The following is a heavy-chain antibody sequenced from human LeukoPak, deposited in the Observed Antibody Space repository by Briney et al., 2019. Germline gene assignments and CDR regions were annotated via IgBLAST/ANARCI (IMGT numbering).Heavy chain of an antibody. Sequence: SETLSLTFAVYGGSFSGYYWSWIRQPPGKGLEWIGEINHSGSTNYNPSLKSRVTISVDTSKNQFSLKLSSVTAADTAVYYCARGRGYDYVWGSYRSRYFDYWGQGALVTVSS. V-gene: IGHV4-34*01. CDR3: ARGRGYDYVWGSYRSRYFDY. CDR1: GGSFSGYY. CDR2: INHSGST. D-gene: IGHD3-16*02. J-gene: IGHJ4*02.